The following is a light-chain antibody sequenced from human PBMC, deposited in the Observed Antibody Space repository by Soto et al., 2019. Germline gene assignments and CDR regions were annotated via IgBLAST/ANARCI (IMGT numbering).Light chain of an antibody. CDR2: DGS. Sequence: QSALTQPASVSGSPGQSITISCTGTSSDIGSYILVSWYQQHPGKGPKLLIYDGSERPSGVSNRFSGSRSGNTASLTISGLQAEDEADYYCCSYAGTTTFYVFGTETNFTVL. CDR3: CSYAGTTTFYV. J-gene: IGLJ1*01. CDR1: SSDIGSYIL. V-gene: IGLV2-23*03.